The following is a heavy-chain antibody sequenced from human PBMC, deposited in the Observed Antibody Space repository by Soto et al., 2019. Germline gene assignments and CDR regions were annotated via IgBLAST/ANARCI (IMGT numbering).Heavy chain of an antibody. CDR1: GYIFPDYY. CDR3: SRASAAATSWFVY. V-gene: IGHV1-2*02. CDR2: FNPKTGGA. D-gene: IGHD2-15*01. J-gene: IGHJ4*02. Sequence: GASVKVSCKASGYIFPDYYIHWVRQAPGQGLEWMGWFNPKTGGANSAQKFQGRVTMTGDTSFTTVYLELSSLTSDDTAVYFCSRASAAATSWFVYWGQGSLVTVSS.